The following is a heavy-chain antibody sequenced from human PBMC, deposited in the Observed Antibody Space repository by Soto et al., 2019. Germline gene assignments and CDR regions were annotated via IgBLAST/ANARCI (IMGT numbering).Heavy chain of an antibody. CDR2: VYYTGST. CDR3: ATESSGSSPLHFDS. D-gene: IGHD3-22*01. V-gene: IGHV4-30-4*01. CDR1: GGSVSSGVHY. Sequence: QLQLQESGPGLVKPSQTLSLTCSVSGGSVSSGVHYWSWIRQPPGKGLEWIGYVYYTGSTYYNPSFEGRVTMTLDTSKNQFSLKLNSVTASDGAVYFCATESSGSSPLHFDSWGQGALVTVSS. J-gene: IGHJ4*02.